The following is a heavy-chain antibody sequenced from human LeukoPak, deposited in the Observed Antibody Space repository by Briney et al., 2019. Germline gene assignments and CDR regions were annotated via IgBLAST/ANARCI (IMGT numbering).Heavy chain of an antibody. CDR2: ISSSSSYI. CDR3: ARGPIVVVPAAYYYYYYMDV. CDR1: GFTFSSYS. D-gene: IGHD2-2*01. Sequence: GGSLRLSCAASGFTFSSYSMNWVRQAPGKGLEWVSSISSSSSYIYYADSVKGRFTISRDNAKNSLYLQMNSLRAEDTAVYYCARGPIVVVPAAYYYYYYMDVWGKGTLVTVSS. J-gene: IGHJ6*03. V-gene: IGHV3-21*01.